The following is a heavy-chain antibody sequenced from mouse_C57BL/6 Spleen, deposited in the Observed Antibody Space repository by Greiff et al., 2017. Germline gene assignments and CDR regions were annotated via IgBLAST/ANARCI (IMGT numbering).Heavy chain of an antibody. CDR2: IDPSDSYT. D-gene: IGHD2-5*01. Sequence: QVQLQQPGAELVRPGTSVKLSCKASGYTFTSYWMHWVKQRPGQGLEWIGVIDPSDSYTNYNQKFKGKATLTVDTSSSTAYMQLSSLTSEDSAVYYCASYSNHSFDVWGTGTTVTVSS. CDR3: ASYSNHSFDV. J-gene: IGHJ1*03. CDR1: GYTFTSYW. V-gene: IGHV1-59*01.